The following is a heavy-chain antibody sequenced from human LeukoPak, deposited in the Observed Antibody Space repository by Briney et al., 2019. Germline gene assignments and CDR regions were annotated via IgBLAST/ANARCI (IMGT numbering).Heavy chain of an antibody. D-gene: IGHD3-22*01. CDR1: GGTFSSYA. CDR3: ARGLDYYDSSGYYYNWFDP. J-gene: IGHJ5*02. V-gene: IGHV1-69*13. CDR2: IIPIFGTA. Sequence: ASVKVSCKASGGTFSSYAISWVRQAPGQGLEWMGGIIPIFGTANYAQKFQGRVTITADESTSTAYMELSSLRSEDTAVYYCARGLDYYDSSGYYYNWFDPWGQGTLVTVSS.